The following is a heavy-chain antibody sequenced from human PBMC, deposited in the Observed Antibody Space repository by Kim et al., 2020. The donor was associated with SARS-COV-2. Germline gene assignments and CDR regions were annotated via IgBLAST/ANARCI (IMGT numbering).Heavy chain of an antibody. CDR1: GGSISSYY. CDR3: ARTPWFGELPSYYYGMDV. Sequence: SETLSLTCTVSGGSISSYYWSWIRQPPGKGLEWIGYIYYSGSTNYNASLKSRVTISVDTSKNQFSLKLSSVTAADTAVYYCARTPWFGELPSYYYGMDVWGQGTTVTVSS. D-gene: IGHD3-10*01. CDR2: IYYSGST. V-gene: IGHV4-59*13. J-gene: IGHJ6*02.